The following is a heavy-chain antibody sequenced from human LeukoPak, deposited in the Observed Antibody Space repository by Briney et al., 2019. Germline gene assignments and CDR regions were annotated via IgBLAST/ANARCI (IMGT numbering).Heavy chain of an antibody. Sequence: SGPTLVNLTQTLTLACTFSGFSLTTNQMRVSWIRQPPGKALEWLARIDWDDDKFYRTSLKTRLTISKDTSKNQVVLTMTNMDPVDTATYYCARGSGSGTFFDYWGQGTQVTVSS. J-gene: IGHJ4*02. CDR1: GFSLTTNQMR. V-gene: IGHV2-70*04. CDR2: IDWDDDK. D-gene: IGHD6-25*01. CDR3: ARGSGSGTFFDY.